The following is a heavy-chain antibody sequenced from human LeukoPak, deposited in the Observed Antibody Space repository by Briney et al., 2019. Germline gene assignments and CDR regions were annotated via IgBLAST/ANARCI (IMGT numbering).Heavy chain of an antibody. CDR2: IYYSGST. CDR3: ARVLDTAMVGWYFDL. CDR1: GGSISSGDYY. D-gene: IGHD5-18*01. J-gene: IGHJ2*01. Sequence: SQTLSLTCTVSGGSISSGDYYWSWIRQPPGKGLEWIGYIYYSGSTYYNPSLKSRVTISVDTSKNQFSPKLSSVTAADTAVYYCARVLDTAMVGWYFDLWGRGTLVTVSS. V-gene: IGHV4-30-4*01.